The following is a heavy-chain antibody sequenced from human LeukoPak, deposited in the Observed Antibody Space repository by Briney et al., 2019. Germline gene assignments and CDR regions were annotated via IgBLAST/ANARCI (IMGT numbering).Heavy chain of an antibody. CDR3: TTDLSYYYGSGSSIDY. V-gene: IGHV3-15*01. D-gene: IGHD3-10*01. Sequence: AGGSLRLSCAASGFTFTTYGMHWVRQAPGKGLGWVGRIKSKTDGGTTDYAAPVKGRFTISRDDSKNTLYLQMNSLKTEDTAVYYCTTDLSYYYGSGSSIDYWGQGTLVTVSS. J-gene: IGHJ4*02. CDR1: GFTFTTYG. CDR2: IKSKTDGGTT.